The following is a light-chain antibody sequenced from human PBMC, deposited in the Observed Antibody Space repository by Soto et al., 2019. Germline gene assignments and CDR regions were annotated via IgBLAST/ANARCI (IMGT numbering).Light chain of an antibody. CDR2: ASS. V-gene: IGKV1-39*01. CDR3: QQSYSSLRT. CDR1: QTISYY. J-gene: IGKJ2*01. Sequence: DIQMTPSPSSLSASVGDRVTITCRASQTISYYLSWYQQKPGKAPKLLIHASSSLLSGVPSRFSGSGSGTEFTLTISSLQSEDFATYYCQQSYSSLRTFGQGTKLEIK.